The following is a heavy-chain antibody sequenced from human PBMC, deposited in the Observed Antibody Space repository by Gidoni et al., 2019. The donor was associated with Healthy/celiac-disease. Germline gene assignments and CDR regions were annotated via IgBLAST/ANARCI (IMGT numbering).Heavy chain of an antibody. D-gene: IGHD6-13*01. CDR3: ARAGGGSSWYGEGWFDP. CDR1: GGSISSYY. V-gene: IGHV4-59*01. J-gene: IGHJ5*02. Sequence: QVQLQESGPGLVKPSETLSLPCTASGGSISSYYWSWIRQPPGKGLEWIGYIYYSGSTNYNPSLKSRVTISVDTSKNQFSLKLSSVTAADTAVYYCARAGGGSSWYGEGWFDPWGQGTLVTVSS. CDR2: IYYSGST.